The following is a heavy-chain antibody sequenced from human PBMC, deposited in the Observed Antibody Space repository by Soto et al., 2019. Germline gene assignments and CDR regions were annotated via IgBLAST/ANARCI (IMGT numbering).Heavy chain of an antibody. CDR2: ISYDGSNK. J-gene: IGHJ4*02. D-gene: IGHD5-18*01. V-gene: IGHV3-30*18. CDR3: AKVGAIQLWFLFDY. Sequence: LRLSCAASGSTFSSYGMHWVRQAPGKGLEWVAVISYDGSNKYYADSVKGRFTISRDNSKNTLYLQMNSLRAEDTAVYYCAKVGAIQLWFLFDYWGQGTLVTVSS. CDR1: GSTFSSYG.